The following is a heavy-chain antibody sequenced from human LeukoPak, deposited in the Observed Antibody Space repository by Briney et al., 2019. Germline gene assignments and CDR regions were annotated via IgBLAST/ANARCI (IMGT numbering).Heavy chain of an antibody. CDR1: GYTFTY. CDR2: INPNSGDT. J-gene: IGHJ4*02. V-gene: IGHV1-2*02. CDR3: APVRGGDYFDY. Sequence: GASVKVSCKTSGYTFTYMHWVRQAPGQGLEWMGWINPNSGDTDYAQKFQGRVTMTRDTSISTAYMKLSRLRSDDTAVYYCAPVRGGDYFDYWGQGTLVTVSS. D-gene: IGHD2-2*01.